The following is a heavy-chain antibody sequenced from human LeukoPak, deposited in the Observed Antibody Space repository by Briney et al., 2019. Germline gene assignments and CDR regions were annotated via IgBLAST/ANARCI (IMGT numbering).Heavy chain of an antibody. CDR1: GFTFSSYS. J-gene: IGHJ4*02. V-gene: IGHV3-21*01. Sequence: GGSLRLSCAASGFTFSSYSMNWVRQAPGKGLEWVSSISSSSSYIYYADSVEGRFTISRDNAKNSLYLQMNSLRAEDTAVYYCARDGQGYSGSYYAPTNFDYWGQGTLVTVSS. CDR3: ARDGQGYSGSYYAPTNFDY. CDR2: ISSSSSYI. D-gene: IGHD1-26*01.